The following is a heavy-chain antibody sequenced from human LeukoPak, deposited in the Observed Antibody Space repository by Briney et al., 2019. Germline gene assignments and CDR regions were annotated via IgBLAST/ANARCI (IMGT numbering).Heavy chain of an antibody. CDR3: ARDPNGDYIGAFDM. Sequence: GGSLRLSCAASGFPFSAYAMMWVPQAPGKGPGGVSAIRGSGSGGGTLHADSVKGRFTIYRDNSKYTLFLQMNSLRAEDAAVYYCARDPNGDYIGAFDMWGPGTMVTVSS. CDR1: GFPFSAYA. J-gene: IGHJ3*02. D-gene: IGHD4-17*01. CDR2: IRGSGSGGGT. V-gene: IGHV3-23*01.